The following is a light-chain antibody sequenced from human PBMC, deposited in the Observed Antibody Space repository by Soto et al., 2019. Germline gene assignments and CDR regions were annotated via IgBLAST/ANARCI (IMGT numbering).Light chain of an antibody. V-gene: IGLV2-14*01. CDR3: SSYTRSSTWV. J-gene: IGLJ3*02. Sequence: QSALTQPASVSGSPGQSITISCTGTSSDVGGYNYVSWYQQHPGKAPKLMIYDVSNRPSGVSNRFSGSKSGNTASLTISGLQAEDEADYYCSSYTRSSTWVFGGVTQLTVL. CDR1: SSDVGGYNY. CDR2: DVS.